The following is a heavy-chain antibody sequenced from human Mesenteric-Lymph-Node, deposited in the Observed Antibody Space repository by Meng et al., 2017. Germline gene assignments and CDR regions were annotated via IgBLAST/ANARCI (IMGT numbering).Heavy chain of an antibody. J-gene: IGHJ5*02. CDR1: GLTFSSYG. Sequence: GGSLRLSCAASGLTFSSYGMHWVRQAPGKGLEWVAVIWDDGSNKYYADSVKGRFTVSRDNSKNTLDLQMNSLRAEDTAVYYCARDLGGGTYTSGWFDPWGQGTLVTVSS. D-gene: IGHD2-15*01. CDR3: ARDLGGGTYTSGWFDP. CDR2: IWDDGSNK. V-gene: IGHV3-33*01.